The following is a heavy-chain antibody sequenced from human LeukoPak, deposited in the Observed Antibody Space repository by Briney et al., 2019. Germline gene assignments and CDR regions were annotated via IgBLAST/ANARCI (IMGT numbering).Heavy chain of an antibody. CDR1: GYTFTSYD. CDR2: MNPNSGST. V-gene: IGHV1-8*03. Sequence: ASVKVSCKASGYTFTSYDINWVRQATGQGLGWMGWMNPNSGSTGYAQKFQGRVTITRNTSISTAYMELSGLRSEDTAVYYCARGRSTGYPCYFEYWGQGTLVTVSS. CDR3: ARGRSTGYPCYFEY. J-gene: IGHJ4*02. D-gene: IGHD5-12*01.